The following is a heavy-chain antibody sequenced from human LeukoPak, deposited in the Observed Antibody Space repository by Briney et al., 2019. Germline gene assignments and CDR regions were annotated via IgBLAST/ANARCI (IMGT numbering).Heavy chain of an antibody. CDR3: AREGIATVTPFFDY. D-gene: IGHD4-17*01. CDR1: GYTFTSYG. V-gene: IGHV1-18*01. J-gene: IGHJ4*02. CDR2: ISAYNGNT. Sequence: GASVKVSCKASGYTFTSYGISWVRQAPGQGLEWMGWISAYNGNTNYAQKLQGRVTMTTDTFTSTAYMELRSLRSDDTAVYYCAREGIATVTPFFDYWGQGTLVTVSS.